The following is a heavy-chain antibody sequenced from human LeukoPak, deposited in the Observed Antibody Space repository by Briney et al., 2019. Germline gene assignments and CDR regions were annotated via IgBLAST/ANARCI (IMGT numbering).Heavy chain of an antibody. D-gene: IGHD1-26*01. Sequence: SETLSLTCTVSGGSISSYYWSWIRQPPGKGLEWIGEIHPSGSTTYNPSLKSRVTISVDTSKNQFSLNMSPVTAADTAVYYCARGTDGSKIAYWGQGTLVTVSS. CDR3: ARGTDGSKIAY. CDR2: IHPSGST. V-gene: IGHV4-4*08. CDR1: GGSISSYY. J-gene: IGHJ4*02.